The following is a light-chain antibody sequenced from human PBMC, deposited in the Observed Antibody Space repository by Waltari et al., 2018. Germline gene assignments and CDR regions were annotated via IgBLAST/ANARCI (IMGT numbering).Light chain of an antibody. J-gene: IGKJ1*01. CDR2: RVS. CDR3: HQYSVSSWA. V-gene: IGKV1-5*03. CDR1: QVISPW. Sequence: DIQVTQSPSTLSASVGDRVTITCRASQVISPWLAWFQQKPGKAPKLLIYRVSALERGVPSRFSGSGSGTEFTLTISSLQTDDFATYYCHQYSVSSWAFGQGTRVEIK.